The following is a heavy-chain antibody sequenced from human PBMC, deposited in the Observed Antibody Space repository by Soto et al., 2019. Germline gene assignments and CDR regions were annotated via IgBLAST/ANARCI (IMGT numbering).Heavy chain of an antibody. CDR3: TTHEEGATSAGGFYX. CDR2: IGPGGDST. Sequence: GGSLRLSCAASGFRFRTLAMSWVRQAPGKGLEWVESIGPGGDSTYYAYSVKGRVAVSRDNSNVTLYLQMDSLRVEDTAIYYCTTHEEGATSAGGFYXWGQGTLFTVSX. D-gene: IGHD1-26*01. J-gene: IGHJ4*02. CDR1: GFRFRTLA. V-gene: IGHV3-23*01.